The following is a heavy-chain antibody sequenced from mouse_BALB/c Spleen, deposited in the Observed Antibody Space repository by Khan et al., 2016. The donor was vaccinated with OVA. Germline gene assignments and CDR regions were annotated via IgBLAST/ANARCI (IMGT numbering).Heavy chain of an antibody. Sequence: QIQLVQSGPELQKPGETVKISCKTSGYTFTNFGMNWVKQVPGKGLEWMGWINTYTGEPSYADDFKGRFAFSLETSASTACLQINNLKNEDTATYICANSPYFSYTMAYWGQGTSVTVSS. D-gene: IGHD2-10*01. CDR1: GYTFTNFG. J-gene: IGHJ4*01. CDR2: INTYTGEP. V-gene: IGHV9-3-1*01. CDR3: ANSPYFSYTMAY.